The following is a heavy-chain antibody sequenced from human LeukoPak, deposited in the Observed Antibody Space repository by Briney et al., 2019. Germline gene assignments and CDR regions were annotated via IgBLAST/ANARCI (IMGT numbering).Heavy chain of an antibody. CDR1: GGSISSYY. CDR2: IYFTGTT. D-gene: IGHD6-13*01. J-gene: IGHJ4*02. Sequence: SETLSLTCTVSGGSISSYYWTWIRQPPGKGLEWIGYIYFTGTTNYNPSLKSRVTISVDTSKNEFSLKVNSVTTADTAVYYCARGGSWFDYWGQGTLVTVSS. V-gene: IGHV4-59*01. CDR3: ARGGSWFDY.